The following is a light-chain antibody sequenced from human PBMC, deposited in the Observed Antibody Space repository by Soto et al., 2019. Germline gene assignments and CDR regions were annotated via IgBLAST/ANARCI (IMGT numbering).Light chain of an antibody. V-gene: IGLV2-14*03. J-gene: IGLJ1*01. CDR3: CSYTTSTTYV. CDR2: DVS. CDR1: SSDVGAYNH. Sequence: QSALTQPASVSGSPGQSITISCTGTSSDVGAYNHVSWYQHHPGKAPKLMIYDVSSRPSGVSNRFSGSKSDNTASLTISGLQAEDETDYYCCSYTTSTTYVFGTGTKLTVL.